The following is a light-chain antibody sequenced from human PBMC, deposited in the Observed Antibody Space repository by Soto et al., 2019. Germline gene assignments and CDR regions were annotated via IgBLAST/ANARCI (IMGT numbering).Light chain of an antibody. CDR2: DVS. CDR3: CSYAGSYIYV. Sequence: QSVLNQPRSVSGSPGQSVTISCTGTSSDVGGYNYVSWYQQYPGKVPKLMLYDVSKRPSGVPDRFSGSKSGNAASLTISGLRAEDEADYYCCSYAGSYIYVFGSGTKVTV. CDR1: SSDVGGYNY. V-gene: IGLV2-11*01. J-gene: IGLJ1*01.